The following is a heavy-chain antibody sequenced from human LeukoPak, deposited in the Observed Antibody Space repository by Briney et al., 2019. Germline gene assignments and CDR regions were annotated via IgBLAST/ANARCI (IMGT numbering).Heavy chain of an antibody. CDR3: ARGRGVGSWLDY. J-gene: IGHJ4*02. Sequence: GGSLRLSCAASGFTFSSYWLRWVRQAPAKGLEWVANIKQDGSEKYYVDSVKGRFTISRDNAKNSLYLQMNSLRAEDTAVYYCARGRGVGSWLDYWGQGTLVTGSS. V-gene: IGHV3-7*01. CDR1: GFTFSSYW. D-gene: IGHD6-13*01. CDR2: IKQDGSEK.